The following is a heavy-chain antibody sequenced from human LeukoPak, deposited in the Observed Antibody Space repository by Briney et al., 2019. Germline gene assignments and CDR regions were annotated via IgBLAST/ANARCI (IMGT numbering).Heavy chain of an antibody. CDR2: VNSDGSWT. V-gene: IGHV3-74*01. CDR1: GNYW. CDR3: VSFYETN. Sequence: GGSPRLSCAASGNYWMHWVRQAPGKGLVWVSHVNSDGSWTSHADSVKGRFTISKDNAKNTVYLQMNNLRTEDTAVYYCVSFYETNWGRGTLVTVSS. D-gene: IGHD2-2*01. J-gene: IGHJ4*02.